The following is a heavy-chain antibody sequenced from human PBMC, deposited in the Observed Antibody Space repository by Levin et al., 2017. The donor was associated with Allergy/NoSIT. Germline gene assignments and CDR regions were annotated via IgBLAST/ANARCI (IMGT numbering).Heavy chain of an antibody. J-gene: IGHJ4*02. CDR3: ARIVGASHIDS. D-gene: IGHD1-26*01. V-gene: IGHV4-38-2*02. Sequence: SETLSLNCIVDGYSITSHYFWGWIRQPPGKGPQWIGSINHAGNTYYKPSLMSRVTMSVDTSKNQFSLKVISVTAADTAVYYCARIVGASHIDSWGQGTLVTVSS. CDR1: GYSITSHYF. CDR2: INHAGNT.